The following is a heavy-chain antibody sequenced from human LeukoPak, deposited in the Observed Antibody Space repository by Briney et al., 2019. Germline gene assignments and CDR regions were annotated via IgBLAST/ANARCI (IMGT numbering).Heavy chain of an antibody. D-gene: IGHD3-10*01. CDR1: GFTFSSYS. J-gene: IGHJ6*02. Sequence: GGSLRLSCAASGFTFSSYSMNWFRQAPGKGLEWVSSISSSSSYIYYADSVKGRFTISRDNAKNSLYLQMNSLRAEDTAVYYRARDMRPTSGSYYKDGSVRYYYYGMDVWGQGTTVTVSS. V-gene: IGHV3-21*01. CDR3: ARDMRPTSGSYYKDGSVRYYYYGMDV. CDR2: ISSSSSYI.